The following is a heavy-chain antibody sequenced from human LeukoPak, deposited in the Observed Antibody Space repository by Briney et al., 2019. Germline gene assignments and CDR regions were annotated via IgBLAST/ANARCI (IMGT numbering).Heavy chain of an antibody. CDR1: GASISSSSYY. J-gene: IGHJ3*02. CDR2: IYYTGST. D-gene: IGHD3-22*01. Sequence: SETLSLTCTVSGASISSSSYYWGWIRQPPGKGLEWIGTIYYTGSTYYNPSLKSRLTISIDTSKNQFSLKLSAVTTADTAVYYCAGEDYFDTSGYASWRFDIWGQGTMVTVSS. V-gene: IGHV4-39*07. CDR3: AGEDYFDTSGYASWRFDI.